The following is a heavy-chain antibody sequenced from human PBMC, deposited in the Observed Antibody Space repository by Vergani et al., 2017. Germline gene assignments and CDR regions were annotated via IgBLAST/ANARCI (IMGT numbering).Heavy chain of an antibody. CDR3: ARGQRRYCTNGVCYVFGAFDI. CDR2: IWYDGSNK. V-gene: IGHV3-33*01. J-gene: IGHJ3*02. Sequence: QVQLVESGGGVVQPGRSLRLSCAASGFTFSSYGMHWVRQAPGKGLEWVAVIWYDGSNKYYADSVKGRFTISRDNSKNTLYLQMNSLRAEDTAVYYCARGQRRYCTNGVCYVFGAFDIWGQGTMVTVSS. D-gene: IGHD2-8*01. CDR1: GFTFSSYG.